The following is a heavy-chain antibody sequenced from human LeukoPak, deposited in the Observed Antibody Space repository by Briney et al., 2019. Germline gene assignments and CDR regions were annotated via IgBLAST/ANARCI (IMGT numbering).Heavy chain of an antibody. D-gene: IGHD5-12*01. V-gene: IGHV1-69*13. CDR1: GGTFSSYA. CDR3: ARDLKGSGYADY. CDR2: IIPIFGTA. J-gene: IGHJ4*02. Sequence: SVKVSCKASGGTFSSYAISWVRQDPGHGLEWMGGIIPIFGTANYAQKFQGRVTITADESTSTAYMELSSLRSEDTAVYYCARDLKGSGYADYWGQGTLVTVSS.